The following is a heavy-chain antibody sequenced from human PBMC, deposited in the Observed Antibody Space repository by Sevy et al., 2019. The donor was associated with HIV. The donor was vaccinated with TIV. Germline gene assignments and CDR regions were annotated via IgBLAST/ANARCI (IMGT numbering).Heavy chain of an antibody. Sequence: ASVKVSCKVSGYTLTELSMHWVRQAPGKGLEWMGGFDPEDGETIYAQKFQGRVTMTEDTSTDTAYMELGSLRSEDTAVYYCATELGYSGSYFARLDYWGQGTLVTVSS. CDR2: FDPEDGET. J-gene: IGHJ4*02. D-gene: IGHD1-26*01. V-gene: IGHV1-24*01. CDR1: GYTLTELS. CDR3: ATELGYSGSYFARLDY.